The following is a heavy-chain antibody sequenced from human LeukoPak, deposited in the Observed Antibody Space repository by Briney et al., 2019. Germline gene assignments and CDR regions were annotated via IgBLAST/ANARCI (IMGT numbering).Heavy chain of an antibody. V-gene: IGHV4-59*12. Sequence: KASETLSLTCSVSGGSTSGYYWSWIRQPPGKGLEWIGYIYYSGNTNYNPSLKSRVTISVDTSKNQFSLKLNSVTAADTAVYYCARGYAGGITMTVVLKRRLRWFDPWGQGTLVTVSS. J-gene: IGHJ5*02. CDR2: IYYSGNT. CDR3: ARGYAGGITMTVVLKRRLRWFDP. CDR1: GGSTSGYY. D-gene: IGHD3-22*01.